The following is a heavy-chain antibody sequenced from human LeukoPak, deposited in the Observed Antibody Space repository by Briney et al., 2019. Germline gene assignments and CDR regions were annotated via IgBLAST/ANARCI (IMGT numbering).Heavy chain of an antibody. J-gene: IGHJ4*02. V-gene: IGHV4-34*01. CDR1: GGSFSGYY. CDR3: ARRRGYSLNYFDY. D-gene: IGHD5-18*01. Sequence: SETLSLTCAVYGGSFSGYYWSWIRQPPGKGLEWIGEINHSGSTNYNPSLKSRVTISVDTSKNQFSLKLSSVTAADTAVYYCARRRGYSLNYFDYWGQGTLVTVPS. CDR2: INHSGST.